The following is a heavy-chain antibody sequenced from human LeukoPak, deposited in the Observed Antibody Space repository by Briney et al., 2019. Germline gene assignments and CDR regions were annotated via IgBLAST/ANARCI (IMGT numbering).Heavy chain of an antibody. V-gene: IGHV1-46*01. Sequence: ASVKVSCKAFGYTFTSNYMHWVRQAPGQGPEWMGVISPSGGSTTYAQKLQGRVTITRNTSISTAYMELSSLRSEDTAVYYCARGVATNYWGQGTLVTVSS. J-gene: IGHJ4*02. CDR2: ISPSGGST. CDR1: GYTFTSNY. D-gene: IGHD5-12*01. CDR3: ARGVATNY.